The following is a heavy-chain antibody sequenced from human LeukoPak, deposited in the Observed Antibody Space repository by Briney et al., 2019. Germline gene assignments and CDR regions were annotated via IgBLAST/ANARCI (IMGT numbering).Heavy chain of an antibody. Sequence: ASVKVSCKASGYTFTGDYMHWVRQAPGQGLEWMGWINPNSGDTNYAQKFQGRVTMTRDTSISTAYMELSRLRSDDTAVYYCARFKWRGSGSPLGIWGQGTLVTVSS. CDR3: ARFKWRGSGSPLGI. J-gene: IGHJ4*02. V-gene: IGHV1-2*02. CDR1: GYTFTGDY. D-gene: IGHD3-10*01. CDR2: INPNSGDT.